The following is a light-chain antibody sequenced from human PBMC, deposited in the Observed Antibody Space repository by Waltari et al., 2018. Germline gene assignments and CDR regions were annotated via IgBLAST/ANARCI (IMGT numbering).Light chain of an antibody. Sequence: QSALTQPASVSGSPGQSITIPCAGTSIYGGNSNHVSRYQQHPGRAPKPIIYEVSERPSGVSNRFSGSKSGNTASLTISGLQPEDEADYYCYSYARTITFVFGGGTKLTVL. CDR2: EVS. CDR1: SIYGGNSNH. J-gene: IGLJ3*02. CDR3: YSYARTITFV. V-gene: IGLV2-23*02.